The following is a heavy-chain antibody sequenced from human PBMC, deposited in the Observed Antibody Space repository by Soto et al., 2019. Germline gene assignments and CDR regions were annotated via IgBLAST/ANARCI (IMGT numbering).Heavy chain of an antibody. CDR3: AKDISPTPTHGMDV. J-gene: IGHJ6*02. D-gene: IGHD1-1*01. V-gene: IGHV3-23*01. CDR1: GFTFSSYA. Sequence: GGSLRLSCAASGFTFSSYAMSWVRQAPGKGLEWVSAISGSGGSTYYADSVKGRFTISRDNSKNTLYLQMNSLRAEDTAVYYCAKDISPTPTHGMDVWGQGTTVTVS. CDR2: ISGSGGST.